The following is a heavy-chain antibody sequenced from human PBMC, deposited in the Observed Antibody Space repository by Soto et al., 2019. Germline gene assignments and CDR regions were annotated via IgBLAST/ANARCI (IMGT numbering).Heavy chain of an antibody. D-gene: IGHD2-15*01. CDR1: GFTFSSYG. CDR2: ISYDGRNK. J-gene: IGHJ6*02. V-gene: IGHV3-30*18. CDR3: AKVVVVAAGGMDV. Sequence: QVQLVESGGGVVQPGRSLRLSCAASGFTFSSYGTHWVRQAPGKGLVWVALISYDGRNKYYADSVKGRFTISRDNSKNTLYLQMNSLRAEDTAVYYCAKVVVVAAGGMDVWGQGTTVTVSS.